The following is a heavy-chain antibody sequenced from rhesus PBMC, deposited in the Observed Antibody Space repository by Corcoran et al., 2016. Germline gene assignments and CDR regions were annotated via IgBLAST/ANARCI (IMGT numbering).Heavy chain of an antibody. CDR1: GGSLSDDYY. CDR3: ARDRSSRWISKYYFDY. CDR2: IYVGDVVT. D-gene: IGHD6-19*01. V-gene: IGHV4-106*01. Sequence: QVQLQESGPGLVKPSETLSLTCAVSGGSLSDDYYLSWIRQPPGKGLAWMGYIYVGDVVTNYNPSIKNRVTISIDTSKNQCSLKLSSVTAADTAVYYCARDRSSRWISKYYFDYWGQGVLVTVSS. J-gene: IGHJ4*01.